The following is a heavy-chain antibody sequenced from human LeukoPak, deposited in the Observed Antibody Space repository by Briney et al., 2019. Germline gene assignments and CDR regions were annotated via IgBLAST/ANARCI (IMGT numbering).Heavy chain of an antibody. J-gene: IGHJ6*03. V-gene: IGHV4-34*01. D-gene: IGHD3-10*01. CDR2: INHSGST. CDR3: ARGFAVRGVSYYMDV. Sequence: SETLSLTCAVYGGSFSGYYWSWIRQPPGKGLEWIGEINHSGSTNYNPSLKSRVTISVDTSKNQFSLKLSSVTAADTAVYYCARGFAVRGVSYYMDVWGKGTTVTVSS. CDR1: GGSFSGYY.